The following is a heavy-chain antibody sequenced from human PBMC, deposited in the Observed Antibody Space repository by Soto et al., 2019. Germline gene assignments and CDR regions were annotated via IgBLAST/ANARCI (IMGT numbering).Heavy chain of an antibody. V-gene: IGHV4-34*01. CDR1: GGSFSGYY. D-gene: IGHD4-17*01. CDR3: ARGGEISYYYYGMDV. CDR2: INHSGST. J-gene: IGHJ6*02. Sequence: SETLSLTCAVYGGSFSGYYWSWIRQPPGKGLEWIGEINHSGSTNYNPSLKSRVTISVDTSKNQFSLKLSSVTAADTAVYYCARGGEISYYYYGMDVWGQGTTVTVSS.